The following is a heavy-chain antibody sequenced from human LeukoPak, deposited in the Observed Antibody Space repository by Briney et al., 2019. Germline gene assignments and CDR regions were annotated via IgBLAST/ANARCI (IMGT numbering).Heavy chain of an antibody. D-gene: IGHD5-18*01. CDR2: ISGSGGST. J-gene: IGHJ4*02. CDR3: AKSGYYTAMVTPFDY. V-gene: IGHV3-23*01. Sequence: AGGSLRLSCAASGFTFSSYAMSWVRRAPGKGLEWVSAISGSGGSTYYADSVRGRFTISRDNSKNTLYLQMNSLRAEDTAVYYCAKSGYYTAMVTPFDYWGQGTLVTVSS. CDR1: GFTFSSYA.